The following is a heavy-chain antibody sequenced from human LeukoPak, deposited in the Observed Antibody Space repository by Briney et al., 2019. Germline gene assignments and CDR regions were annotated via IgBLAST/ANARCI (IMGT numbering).Heavy chain of an antibody. CDR2: ISSSSSYI. CDR1: GFTFSSYS. D-gene: IGHD6-6*01. Sequence: GGSMRLSCAASGFTFSSYSMNWVRQAPGKGLEWVSSISSSSSYIYYADSVKGRFTISRDNAKNSLYLQVKNLRAEDTAVYYCARGPNSNWSGLDFWGQGTLLTVSS. J-gene: IGHJ4*02. CDR3: ARGPNSNWSGLDF. V-gene: IGHV3-21*01.